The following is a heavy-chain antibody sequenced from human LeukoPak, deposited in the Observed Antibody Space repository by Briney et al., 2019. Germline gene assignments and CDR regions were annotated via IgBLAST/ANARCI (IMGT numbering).Heavy chain of an antibody. CDR3: ARDSSGYYLFDY. J-gene: IGHJ4*02. CDR1: GGSISSGGYY. Sequence: SQTLSLTCTVSGGSISSGGYYWIWIRQHPGKGLEWIGYIYYSGSTYYNPSLKSRVTISVDTSKNQFSLKLSSVTAADTAVYYCARDSSGYYLFDYWGQGTLVTVSS. D-gene: IGHD3-22*01. V-gene: IGHV4-31*03. CDR2: IYYSGST.